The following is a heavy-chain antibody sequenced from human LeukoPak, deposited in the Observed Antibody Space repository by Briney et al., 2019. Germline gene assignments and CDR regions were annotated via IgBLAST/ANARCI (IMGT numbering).Heavy chain of an antibody. V-gene: IGHV3-23*01. CDR1: GFTFSSYA. Sequence: GGSLRLSCAASGFTFSSYAMSWVRQAPGKGLVCVSAISGSGGSTYYADSVKGRFTISRDNSKNTLYLQMNSLRAEDTAVYYCAKWSGNSGYYAFDIWGQGTMDTVSS. CDR3: AKWSGNSGYYAFDI. J-gene: IGHJ3*02. D-gene: IGHD3-22*01. CDR2: ISGSGGST.